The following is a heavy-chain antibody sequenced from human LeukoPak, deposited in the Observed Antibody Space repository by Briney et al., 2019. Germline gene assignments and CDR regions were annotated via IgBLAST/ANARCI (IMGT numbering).Heavy chain of an antibody. V-gene: IGHV4-59*01. Sequence: PSETLSLTCTVSGGSISSYYWSWIRQPPGKGLEWIGYIYYSGSTNYNPSLKSRVTISVDTSKNQFSLKLSSVTAADTAEYYCAREARPGYSYGTLDYWGQGTLVTVSS. D-gene: IGHD5-18*01. CDR2: IYYSGST. J-gene: IGHJ4*02. CDR1: GGSISSYY. CDR3: AREARPGYSYGTLDY.